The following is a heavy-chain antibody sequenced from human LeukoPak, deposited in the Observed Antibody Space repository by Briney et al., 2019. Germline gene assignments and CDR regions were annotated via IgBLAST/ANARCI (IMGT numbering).Heavy chain of an antibody. CDR2: ISTYNGNT. D-gene: IGHD6-19*01. CDR1: GYTFTSFG. V-gene: IGHV1-18*01. CDR3: ARDPGSFLSSSGWLNWFDP. J-gene: IGHJ5*02. Sequence: ASVKVSCKASGYTFTSFGISWVRQAPGQGLEWMGWISTYNGNTNYAHNLQGRVTMTTDTSTSIVYMELRGLRSDDTAVYYCARDPGSFLSSSGWLNWFDPWGQGTLVTVSS.